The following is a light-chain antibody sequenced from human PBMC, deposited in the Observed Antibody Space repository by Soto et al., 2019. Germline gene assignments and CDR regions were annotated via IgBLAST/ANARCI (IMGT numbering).Light chain of an antibody. J-gene: IGKJ1*01. Sequence: DIQMTQSPSSLSASVGDRVTITCRAGQSISDFLNWYQQKPGKAPKLLIYAASSLQSGVPSRFSGSGSGTEFTLTISSLQPDDFATYYCQQYNVYWTFGQGTKVDIK. CDR3: QQYNVYWT. CDR1: QSISDF. CDR2: AAS. V-gene: IGKV1-39*01.